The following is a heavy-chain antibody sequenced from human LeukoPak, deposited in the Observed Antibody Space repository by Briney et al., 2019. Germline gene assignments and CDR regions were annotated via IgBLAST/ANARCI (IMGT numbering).Heavy chain of an antibody. Sequence: ASVKVSCKASGYTFTGYYMHWVRQAPGQGLEWMGWINPNSGGTNYAQKLQGRVTMTRDTSISTAYMELSRLRSDDTAVYYCARDLSLSTVVTVWFDPWGQGTLVTVSS. D-gene: IGHD4-23*01. V-gene: IGHV1-2*02. CDR1: GYTFTGYY. CDR2: INPNSGGT. CDR3: ARDLSLSTVVTVWFDP. J-gene: IGHJ5*02.